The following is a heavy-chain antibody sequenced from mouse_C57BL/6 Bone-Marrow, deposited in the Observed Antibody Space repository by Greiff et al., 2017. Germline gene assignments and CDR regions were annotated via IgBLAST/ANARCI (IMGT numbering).Heavy chain of an antibody. CDR1: GYTFTSYG. J-gene: IGHJ3*01. CDR3: VWSAWFAY. V-gene: IGHV1-81*01. Sequence: QVQLQQSGAELARPGASVKLSCKASGYTFTSYGISWVKQRTGQGLEWIGEIYPGSGNTYYNEKFKGKATLTADKSSSTAYMELGSLTSEDSAVYFCVWSAWFAYWGQGTLVTVSA. CDR2: IYPGSGNT. D-gene: IGHD1-1*02.